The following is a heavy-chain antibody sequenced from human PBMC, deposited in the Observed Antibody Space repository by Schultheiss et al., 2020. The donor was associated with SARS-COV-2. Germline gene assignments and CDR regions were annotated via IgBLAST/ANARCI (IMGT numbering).Heavy chain of an antibody. CDR3: ARLKRDIGFDY. V-gene: IGHV3-21*01. D-gene: IGHD5-12*01. CDR2: ISSSSSYI. Sequence: GGSLRLSCAASGFTFSSYSMNWVRQAPGKGLEWVSSISSSSSYIYYADSVKGRFTISRDNSKNTLYLQMNSLRAEDTAVYYCARLKRDIGFDYWGQGTLVTVSS. J-gene: IGHJ4*02. CDR1: GFTFSSYS.